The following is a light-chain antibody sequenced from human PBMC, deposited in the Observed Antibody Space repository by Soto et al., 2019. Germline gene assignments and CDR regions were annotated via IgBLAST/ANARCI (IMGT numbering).Light chain of an antibody. CDR2: KGT. CDR1: RDDAGAYGS. CDR3: CSSAPESTYV. V-gene: IGLV2-23*01. J-gene: IGLJ1*01. Sequence: QSALAQPASVSGAPGQSITVSGTGSRDDAGAYGSVSWYQQLPQKAPHVILYKGTQRPSGISIRFSVSTSGNAASLTISGLQADDEADYFCCSSAPESTYVFGTGTKVTVL.